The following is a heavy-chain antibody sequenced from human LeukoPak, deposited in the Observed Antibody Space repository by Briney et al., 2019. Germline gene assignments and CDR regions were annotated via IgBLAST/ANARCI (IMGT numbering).Heavy chain of an antibody. V-gene: IGHV1-69*13. D-gene: IGHD2-15*01. Sequence: SVKVSCKASGFTFISSAIQWVRQTRGQRLEWMGGIIPIFGTANYAQKFQGRVTITADESTSTAYMELSSLRSEDTAVYYCARDVGQPNWFDPWGQGTLVTVSS. J-gene: IGHJ5*02. CDR1: GFTFISSA. CDR3: ARDVGQPNWFDP. CDR2: IIPIFGTA.